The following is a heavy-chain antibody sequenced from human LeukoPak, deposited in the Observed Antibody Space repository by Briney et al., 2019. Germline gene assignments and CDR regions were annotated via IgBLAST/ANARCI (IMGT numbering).Heavy chain of an antibody. V-gene: IGHV1-24*01. J-gene: IGHJ4*02. CDR3: ATELRTAAGTDY. CDR1: XXXLXXXX. CDR2: FDPEDGET. Sequence: VKVSCKVSXXXLXXXXXHWVXXAPGKXLXXMGGFDPEDGETIYAQKFQGRVTMTEDTSTDTAYMELSSLRSEDTAVYYCATELRTAAGTDYWGQGTLVTVSS. D-gene: IGHD6-13*01.